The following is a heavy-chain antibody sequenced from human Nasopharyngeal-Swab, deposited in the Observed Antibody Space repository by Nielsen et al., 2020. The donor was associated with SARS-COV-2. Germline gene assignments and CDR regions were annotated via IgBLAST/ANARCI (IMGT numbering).Heavy chain of an antibody. CDR2: IYHRGST. CDR1: GGSISSGGYS. J-gene: IGHJ4*02. V-gene: IGHV4-30-2*01. CDR3: ARLPYDSSGYHTFDY. Sequence: SETLSLTCAVSGGSISSGGYSWSWIRQPPGKGLEWIGYIYHRGSTYYNPSLKSRVTISVDRSKNQFSLKLSSVTAADTAVYYCARLPYDSSGYHTFDYWGQGTLVTVSS. D-gene: IGHD3-22*01.